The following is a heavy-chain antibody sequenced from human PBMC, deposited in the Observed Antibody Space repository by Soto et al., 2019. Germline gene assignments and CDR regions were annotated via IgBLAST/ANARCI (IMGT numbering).Heavy chain of an antibody. J-gene: IGHJ4*02. D-gene: IGHD2-2*03. CDR1: GDSITSGESY. CDR2: IYYSGST. CDR3: AREGNLGRWIQPLDS. Sequence: SETLSLTCSVSGDSITSGESYWSWIRQPPGKGLEWIGYIYYSGSTYYNPSLKGRITISVDTSKNQFSLKLSSVTTADTAVYFCAREGNLGRWIQPLDSWGQGTLVTVSS. V-gene: IGHV4-30-4*02.